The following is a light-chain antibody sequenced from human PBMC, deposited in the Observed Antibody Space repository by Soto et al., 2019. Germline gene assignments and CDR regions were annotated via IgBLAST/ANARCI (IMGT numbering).Light chain of an antibody. J-gene: IGKJ1*01. CDR3: QQRSDYWT. Sequence: EIVLTQSPATLSLSPGERATLSCRASQSVSSSLGWYQQKPGQPPRLLIYDASKRVTGIPARFSGSGSGTDFTLTISSLEPEDFAVYYCQQRSDYWTFGQGTKVDIK. V-gene: IGKV3-11*01. CDR2: DAS. CDR1: QSVSSS.